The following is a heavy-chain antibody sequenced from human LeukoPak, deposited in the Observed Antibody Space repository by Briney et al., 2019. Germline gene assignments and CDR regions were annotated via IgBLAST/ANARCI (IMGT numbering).Heavy chain of an antibody. CDR2: IKQDGSEK. J-gene: IGHJ4*02. CDR1: GFTFSSYW. D-gene: IGHD3-9*01. V-gene: IGHV3-7*03. Sequence: GGTLRLSCAASGFTFSSYWLSWVRQAPGKGLEWVANIKQDGSEKYVDSVKGRFTISRDNAKNSLYLQMNSLRAEDTAVYYCANLLGVYFDWLFPFDYGGQGTLVTVSS. CDR3: ANLLGVYFDWLFPFDY.